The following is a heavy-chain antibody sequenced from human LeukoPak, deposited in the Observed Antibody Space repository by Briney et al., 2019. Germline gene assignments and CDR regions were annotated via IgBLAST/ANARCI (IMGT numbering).Heavy chain of an antibody. D-gene: IGHD4-17*01. Sequence: GGSLRLSCAAYGFTFSNAWMSWVRQAPGKGLEWVGRIKSKTHAGTTEYAAPVKGRFTISRDDSKNTLSLQMNSLKTEDTAVYYCITDLGDYGYWGQGTLVTVSA. CDR3: ITDLGDYGY. CDR2: IKSKTHAGTT. CDR1: GFTFSNAW. J-gene: IGHJ4*02. V-gene: IGHV3-15*01.